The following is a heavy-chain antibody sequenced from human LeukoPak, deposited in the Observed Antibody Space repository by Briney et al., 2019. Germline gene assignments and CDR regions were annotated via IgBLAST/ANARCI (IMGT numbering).Heavy chain of an antibody. D-gene: IGHD2-2*01. V-gene: IGHV1-2*02. CDR3: ARVLGCSSSTSCSTGFDP. CDR2: INPNSGGS. CDR1: AYTFTDNY. Sequence: GASVKVSCKASAYTFTDNYMHWVRQAPGQGLEWMGCINPNSGGSSYAQKFQGRVTMTRDTSISTAYMELTGLTSDDTAVYYCARVLGCSSSTSCSTGFDPWGQGTLVTVSS. J-gene: IGHJ5*02.